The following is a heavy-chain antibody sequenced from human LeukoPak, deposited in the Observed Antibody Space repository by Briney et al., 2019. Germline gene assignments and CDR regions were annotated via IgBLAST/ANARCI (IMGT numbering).Heavy chain of an antibody. D-gene: IGHD3-10*01. CDR2: IIPILGIV. CDR3: ARNYGSGSYSGGWWFDP. Sequence: ASVKVSCKASGGTFSSYVISWVRQAPGQGLEWMGRIIPILGIVNYAQKFQGRVTVTTDTSTSTAYMELRSLRSDDTAVYYCARNYGSGSYSGGWWFDPWGQGTLVTVSS. CDR1: GGTFSSYV. J-gene: IGHJ5*02. V-gene: IGHV1-69*04.